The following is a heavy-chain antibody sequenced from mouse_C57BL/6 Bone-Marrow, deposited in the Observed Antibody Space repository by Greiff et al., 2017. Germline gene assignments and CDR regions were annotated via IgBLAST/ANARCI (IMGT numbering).Heavy chain of an antibody. CDR1: GYSITSGYY. V-gene: IGHV3-6*01. Sequence: DVKLQESGPGLVKPSQSLSLTCSVTGYSITSGYYWNWIRQFPGNKLEWMGYISYDGSNNYNPSLKNRISITRDTSKNQFFLKLNSVTTEDTATYYCARGYYDGYYGFAYWGQGTLVTVSA. CDR2: ISYDGSN. D-gene: IGHD2-3*01. J-gene: IGHJ3*01. CDR3: ARGYYDGYYGFAY.